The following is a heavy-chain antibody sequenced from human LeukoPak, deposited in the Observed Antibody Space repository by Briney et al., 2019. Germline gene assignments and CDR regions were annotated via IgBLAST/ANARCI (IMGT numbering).Heavy chain of an antibody. CDR1: DVSISSYY. D-gene: IGHD5-24*01. CDR2: IYYSGST. J-gene: IGHJ4*02. V-gene: IGHV4-59*01. CDR3: ARDGYNGLVDY. Sequence: PSETLSLTCTVSDVSISSYYWSWIRQPPGKGLEWIGYIYYSGSTNYNPSLKSRVTISVDTSKNQFSLKLSSVTAADTAVYYCARDGYNGLVDYWGQGTLVTVSS.